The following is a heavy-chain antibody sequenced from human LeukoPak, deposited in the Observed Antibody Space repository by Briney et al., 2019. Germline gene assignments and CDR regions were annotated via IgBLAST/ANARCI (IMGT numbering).Heavy chain of an antibody. CDR3: ARERVVVTAIEDCYYGMDV. V-gene: IGHV3-74*01. D-gene: IGHD2-21*02. Sequence: GGSLRLSCAASGFTFSSYWMHWVRRAPGKGLVWVSRINSDGSSTSYADSVKGRFTISGDNAKNTLYLQMNSLRAEDTAVYYCARERVVVTAIEDCYYGMDVWGQGTTVTVSS. CDR2: INSDGSST. J-gene: IGHJ6*02. CDR1: GFTFSSYW.